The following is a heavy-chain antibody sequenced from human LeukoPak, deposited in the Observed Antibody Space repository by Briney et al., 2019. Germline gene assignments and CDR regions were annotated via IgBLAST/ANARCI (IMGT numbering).Heavy chain of an antibody. CDR3: ASSVRADSSGYYGEDAFDI. CDR1: GFTVSSNY. J-gene: IGHJ3*02. CDR2: IYSGGST. D-gene: IGHD3-22*01. Sequence: PGGSLRLSCAASGFTVSSNYMSWVRQAPGKGLEWVSVIYSGGSTYYADSVKGRFTISRDNSKNTLYLQMNSLRAEDTAVYYCASSVRADSSGYYGEDAFDIWGQGTVVTVSS. V-gene: IGHV3-53*01.